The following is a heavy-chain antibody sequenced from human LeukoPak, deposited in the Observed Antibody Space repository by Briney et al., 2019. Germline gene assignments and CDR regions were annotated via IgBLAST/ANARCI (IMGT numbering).Heavy chain of an antibody. CDR2: IYYSGST. CDR3: ARVGFTGYHFDY. V-gene: IGHV4-31*03. CDR1: GGSISSGGYY. D-gene: IGHD5-18*01. J-gene: IGHJ4*02. Sequence: SQTLSLTCTVSGGSISSGGYYWSWIRQHPGKGLEWIGYIYYSGSTYYNPSLKSRVTISVDTSKNQFSLKLSSVTAADTAVYYCARVGFTGYHFDYWGQGTLVTVSS.